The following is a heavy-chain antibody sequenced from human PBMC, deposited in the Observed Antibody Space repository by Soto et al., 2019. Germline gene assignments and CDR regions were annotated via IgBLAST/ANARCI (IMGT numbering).Heavy chain of an antibody. CDR3: ARDTYCSSTSCYAPIDY. D-gene: IGHD2-2*01. V-gene: IGHV3-48*01. CDR1: GFTFSNYG. Sequence: GGSLRLSCAASGFTFSNYGMNWVRQAPGKGLEWVSYISSSSSTYYADPVKGRFTISRDNAKNSLYLQMNSLRAEDTAVYYCARDTYCSSTSCYAPIDYWGQGTLVTVSS. CDR2: ISSSSST. J-gene: IGHJ4*02.